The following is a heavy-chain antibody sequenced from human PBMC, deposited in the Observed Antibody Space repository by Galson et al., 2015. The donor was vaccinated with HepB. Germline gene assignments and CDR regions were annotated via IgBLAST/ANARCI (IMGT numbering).Heavy chain of an antibody. CDR3: TRSGWLDFDY. CDR1: GFTYGDYA. Sequence: SLRLSCAASGFTYGDYAMSWVRQAPGKGLEWVGFIRSKAYGGTTEYAASVKGRFTISRDDSKSIAYLQMNSLKTEDTAVYYCTRSGWLDFDYWGQGTLVTVSS. J-gene: IGHJ4*02. CDR2: IRSKAYGGTT. D-gene: IGHD6-19*01. V-gene: IGHV3-49*04.